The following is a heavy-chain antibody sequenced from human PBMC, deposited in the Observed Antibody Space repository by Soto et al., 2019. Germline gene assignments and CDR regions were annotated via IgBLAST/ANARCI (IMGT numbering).Heavy chain of an antibody. CDR3: ARFEDSSQPYIWGSYRHWYFDL. V-gene: IGHV3-7*01. Sequence: GGSLRLSCAASGFTFSSYWMSWVRQAPGKGLEWVANIKQDGSEKYYVDSVKGRFTISRDNAKNSLYLQMNSLRAEDTAVYYCARFEDSSQPYIWGSYRHWYFDLWGRGTLVTVSS. CDR2: IKQDGSEK. CDR1: GFTFSSYW. J-gene: IGHJ2*01. D-gene: IGHD3-16*02.